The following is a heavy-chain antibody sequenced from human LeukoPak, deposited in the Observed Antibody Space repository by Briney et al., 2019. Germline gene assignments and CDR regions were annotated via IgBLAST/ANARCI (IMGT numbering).Heavy chain of an antibody. D-gene: IGHD2-8*01. CDR1: GGSISSRNW. V-gene: IGHV4-4*02. J-gene: IGHJ6*02. CDR3: ARDNGAIRAYYYHGMDV. CDR2: IYHSGSI. Sequence: SETLSLTCTVSGGSISSRNWWSWVRQPPGKGLEWIGEIYHSGSINYNPSLKSRVTISVDKSKNQLSLRLTSVTAADTAVYYCARDNGAIRAYYYHGMDVWGQGTTVTVSS.